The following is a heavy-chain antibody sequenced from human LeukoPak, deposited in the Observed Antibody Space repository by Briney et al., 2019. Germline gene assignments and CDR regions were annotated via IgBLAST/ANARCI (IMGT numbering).Heavy chain of an antibody. J-gene: IGHJ4*02. D-gene: IGHD2-2*01. Sequence: GGSLRLSCAASGFTFSSYAMSWVRQAPGKGLEWVSSISSSSSYIYYADSVKGRFTISRDNAKNSLYLQMNSLRAEDTAVYYCARASRDSTDYWGQGTLVTVSS. CDR1: GFTFSSYA. CDR3: ARASRDSTDY. V-gene: IGHV3-21*01. CDR2: ISSSSSYI.